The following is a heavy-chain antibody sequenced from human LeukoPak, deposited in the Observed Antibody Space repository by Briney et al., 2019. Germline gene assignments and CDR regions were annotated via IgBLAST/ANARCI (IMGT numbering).Heavy chain of an antibody. Sequence: GSLRLSCAASGFTFSSYEMNWVRQAPGKGLEWVSYISSSGSTIYYADSVKGRFTISRDNAKNSLYLQMNSLRAEDTAVYYCARVVNYGSGSRIAGYFDYWGQGTLVTVSS. V-gene: IGHV3-48*03. CDR3: ARVVNYGSGSRIAGYFDY. CDR1: GFTFSSYE. D-gene: IGHD3-10*01. J-gene: IGHJ4*02. CDR2: ISSSGSTI.